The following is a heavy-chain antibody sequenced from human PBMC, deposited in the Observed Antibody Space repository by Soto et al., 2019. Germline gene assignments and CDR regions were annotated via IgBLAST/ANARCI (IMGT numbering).Heavy chain of an antibody. Sequence: QVQLQESGPGLVKPSETLSLTCTVSAGSISSYYWSWIRQPPGRGLEWIGYIYYSGSTNYNPSLKSRVTISVDTSKNQCSLKLSSVTAADTAVYYCARRYGYSFDYWGQGTLVTVSS. CDR3: ARRYGYSFDY. CDR1: AGSISSYY. CDR2: IYYSGST. D-gene: IGHD1-1*01. J-gene: IGHJ4*02. V-gene: IGHV4-59*08.